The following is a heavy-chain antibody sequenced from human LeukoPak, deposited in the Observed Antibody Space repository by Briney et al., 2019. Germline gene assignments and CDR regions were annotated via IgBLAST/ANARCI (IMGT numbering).Heavy chain of an antibody. CDR1: GGSFSGYY. J-gene: IGHJ4*02. CDR3: ARPHGAVAGTEDYFDY. CDR2: INHSGST. D-gene: IGHD6-19*01. Sequence: SETLSLTCAVYGGSFSGYYWSWIRQPPGKGLKWIGEINHSGSTNYNPSLKSRVTISVDTSKNQFSLKLSSVTAADTAVYYCARPHGAVAGTEDYFDYWGQGTLVTVSS. V-gene: IGHV4-34*01.